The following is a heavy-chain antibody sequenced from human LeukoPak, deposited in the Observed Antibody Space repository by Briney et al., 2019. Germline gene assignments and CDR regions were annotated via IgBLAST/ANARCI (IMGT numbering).Heavy chain of an antibody. D-gene: IGHD2-2*01. CDR3: ARVYQSAEYYFDY. V-gene: IGHV4-59*01. Sequence: PSETLSLTCTISGGSIDSYYWSWIRQPPGKGLEWIGYIYYTGSTEYHPSLKSRVTISLDTSKNQFSLKLTSVTAADTAVYYCARVYQSAEYYFDYWGQGNLVSVSS. CDR2: IYYTGST. J-gene: IGHJ4*02. CDR1: GGSIDSYY.